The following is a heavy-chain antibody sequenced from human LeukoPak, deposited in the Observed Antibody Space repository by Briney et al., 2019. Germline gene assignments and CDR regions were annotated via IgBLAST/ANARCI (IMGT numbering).Heavy chain of an antibody. D-gene: IGHD2-2*01. CDR2: IWYDGSNK. Sequence: GGSLRLSCAASGFTFSSYGMPWVRQAPGKGLEWVAVIWYDGSNKYYADSVKGRFTISRDNSKNTLYLQMNSLRAEDTAVYYCASLRGVPAAWGQGTLVTVSS. V-gene: IGHV3-33*01. CDR3: ASLRGVPAA. CDR1: GFTFSSYG. J-gene: IGHJ5*02.